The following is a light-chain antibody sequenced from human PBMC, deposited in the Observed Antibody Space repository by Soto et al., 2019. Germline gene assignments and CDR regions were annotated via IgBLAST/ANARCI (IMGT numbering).Light chain of an antibody. CDR2: DVS. V-gene: IGLV2-14*01. CDR1: SSDVGGYNY. CDR3: SSYKRTSTVF. J-gene: IGLJ2*01. Sequence: QSALTQPASVSGSPGQSITISCTGTSSDVGGYNYVSWYQQHPGKAPKLMIYDVSNRPSGVSNRFSGSKSGNTASLTISGSKPGDEADYPCSSYKRTSTVFFGGGPKL.